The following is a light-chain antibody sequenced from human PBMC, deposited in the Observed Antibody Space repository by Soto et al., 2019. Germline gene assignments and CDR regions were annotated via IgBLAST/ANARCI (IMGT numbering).Light chain of an antibody. J-gene: IGKJ1*01. Sequence: IVLTQFPGALSLSPGERATLSCRASQSVSSSYLAWYQQKPGQAPRLLIYGASSRATGIPDRFSGSGSGTDFTLTISRLEPEDFAVYYCQQYGSHPRTFGQGTKVDIK. CDR3: QQYGSHPRT. CDR1: QSVSSSY. V-gene: IGKV3-20*01. CDR2: GAS.